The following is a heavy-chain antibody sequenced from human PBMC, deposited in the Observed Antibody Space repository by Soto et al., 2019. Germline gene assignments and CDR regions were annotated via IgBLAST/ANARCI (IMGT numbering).Heavy chain of an antibody. V-gene: IGHV3-48*02. CDR1: GFTFSSYS. Sequence: GGALRLSCAASGFTFSSYSMNWVRQAPGKGLEWVSYISSSSSTIYYADSVKGRFTISRDNAKNSLYLQMNSLRDEDTAVYYCARGVDYVWGSYQYYFDYWGQGT. D-gene: IGHD3-16*02. J-gene: IGHJ4*02. CDR2: ISSSSSTI. CDR3: ARGVDYVWGSYQYYFDY.